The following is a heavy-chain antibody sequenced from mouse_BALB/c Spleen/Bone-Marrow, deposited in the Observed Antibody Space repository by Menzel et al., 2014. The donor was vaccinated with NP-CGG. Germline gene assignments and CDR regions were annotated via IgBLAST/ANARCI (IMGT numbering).Heavy chain of an antibody. CDR2: IYPGNGDT. V-gene: IGHV1-12*01. CDR3: ASRGGYYAMDY. J-gene: IGHJ4*01. Sequence: QVQLQQPGAELVKPGASVKMSCKASGYTFTSYNMHWVKQTPGQGLEWIGAIYPGNGDTSYNQKFKGKATLTADKSSSTAYMQPSRLTSEDSAVYYCASRGGYYAMDYWGQGTSVTVSS. CDR1: GYTFTSYN.